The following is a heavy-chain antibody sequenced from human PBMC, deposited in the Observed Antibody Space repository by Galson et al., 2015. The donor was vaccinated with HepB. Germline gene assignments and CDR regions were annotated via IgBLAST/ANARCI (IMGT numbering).Heavy chain of an antibody. CDR2: IYYSGST. CDR3: ARHDRNYFDY. J-gene: IGHJ4*02. Sequence: SETLSLTCTVSGGSIISSSYYWGWIRQPPGTGLEWIGSIYYSGSTYYNPSLKSRVTVSVDTSKNQFSLKLSSVTAADTAVYYCARHDRNYFDYWGQGTLVTVSS. V-gene: IGHV4-39*01. CDR1: GGSIISSSYY.